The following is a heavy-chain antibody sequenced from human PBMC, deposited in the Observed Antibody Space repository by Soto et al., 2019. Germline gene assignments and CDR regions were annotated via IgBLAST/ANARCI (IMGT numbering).Heavy chain of an antibody. CDR2: ISSSGSTI. CDR1: GFPFSAFS. D-gene: IGHD2-15*01. Sequence: LRLSCASSGFPFSAFSVNWLRQAPGQGLAWVAYISSSGSTIYYADSVKGRFTISRDNAKTSLYLQMDSLRDEDTAVYYCAREGGRHYNPSRCYNAFDIWGQGTTVTVSS. V-gene: IGHV3-48*02. CDR3: AREGGRHYNPSRCYNAFDI. J-gene: IGHJ3*02.